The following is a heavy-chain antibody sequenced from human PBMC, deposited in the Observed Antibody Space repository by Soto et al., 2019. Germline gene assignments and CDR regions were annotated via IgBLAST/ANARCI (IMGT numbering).Heavy chain of an antibody. CDR3: ARWNASGADY. V-gene: IGHV4-4*02. CDR1: GGSISSSYW. J-gene: IGHJ4*02. D-gene: IGHD3-16*01. Sequence: QVQLQESGPGLVKPSGTLALTCAVSGGSISSSYWWSWVRQPPGKGLEWIGQIDHSGNTNYNASLTSRASIAPDPSKLQFSRGVHSVTAADSSVYYCARWNASGADYWGQGTLVTVSS. CDR2: IDHSGNT.